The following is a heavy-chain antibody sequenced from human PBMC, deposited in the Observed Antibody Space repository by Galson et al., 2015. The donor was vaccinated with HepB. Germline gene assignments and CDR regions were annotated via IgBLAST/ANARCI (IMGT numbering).Heavy chain of an antibody. V-gene: IGHV4-4*07. J-gene: IGHJ3*02. CDR2: IHISGST. D-gene: IGHD5-18*01. CDR3: ARAGTWLQDAFNI. Sequence: TLSLTCTVSGGSFSSYYWSWIRQPAGKGLEWIGHIHISGSTNYNPSLKSRVTMSVDTSKNQFSLKLSSATAADTAVYYCARAGTWLQDAFNIWGRGTMVTVSS. CDR1: GGSFSSYY.